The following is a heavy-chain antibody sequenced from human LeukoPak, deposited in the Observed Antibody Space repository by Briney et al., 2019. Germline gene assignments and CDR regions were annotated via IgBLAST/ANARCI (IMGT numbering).Heavy chain of an antibody. CDR3: ARALWGDSRTFFDY. J-gene: IGHJ4*02. CDR1: GFTFSSYA. V-gene: IGHV3-30-3*01. Sequence: PGGSLRLSCAASGFTFSSYAMHWVRQAPGKGLEWVAVISYDGSNKYYADSVKGRFTISRDNSKNTLYLQMNSLRAEDTAVYYCARALWGDSRTFFDYWGQGTLVTVSS. CDR2: ISYDGSNK. D-gene: IGHD3-22*01.